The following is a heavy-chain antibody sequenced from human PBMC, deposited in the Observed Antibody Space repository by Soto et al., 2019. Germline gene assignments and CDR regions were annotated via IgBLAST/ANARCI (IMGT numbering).Heavy chain of an antibody. J-gene: IGHJ5*01. Sequence: QVQLQQSGPGLVKPSQTLSLTCAISGDSVSNIDAVWNWIRQSPSRGLEWLGRTYYRSRWHNEYALSVKSRMTINPDTSRNQFSLQLSSVTPEDTAVYYCARLVGNSWLDSWGQGTLVTVSS. V-gene: IGHV6-1*01. CDR2: TYYRSRWHN. D-gene: IGHD6-6*01. CDR3: ARLVGNSWLDS. CDR1: GDSVSNIDAV.